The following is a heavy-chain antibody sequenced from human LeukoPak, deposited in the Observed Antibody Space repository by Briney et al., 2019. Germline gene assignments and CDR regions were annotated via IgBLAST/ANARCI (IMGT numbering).Heavy chain of an antibody. Sequence: GGSLRLSCAASGVTLSTYAMSWARQAPGKGLEWVSAISGSGGSTYYAGSVKGRFTISRDNSKNTLYLQMNSLRAEDTAVYYCARDRDDWHYYGMDVWGQGTTVTVSS. CDR1: GVTLSTYA. CDR2: ISGSGGST. V-gene: IGHV3-23*01. CDR3: ARDRDDWHYYGMDV. J-gene: IGHJ6*02. D-gene: IGHD2-21*01.